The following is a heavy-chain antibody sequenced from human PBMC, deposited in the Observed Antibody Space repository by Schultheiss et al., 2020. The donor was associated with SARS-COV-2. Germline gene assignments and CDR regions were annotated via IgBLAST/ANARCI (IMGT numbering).Heavy chain of an antibody. CDR3: ARGEGIGVVAATWYY. J-gene: IGHJ4*02. V-gene: IGHV3-30*04. CDR2: IWYDGSNK. CDR1: GFSFSSYA. Sequence: GGSLRLSCVASGFSFSSYAMHWVRQAPGKGLEWVAVIWYDGSNKYYADSVKGRFTISRDNSKNTLYLQMNSLRAEDTAVYYCARGEGIGVVAATWYYWGQGTLVTVSS. D-gene: IGHD2-15*01.